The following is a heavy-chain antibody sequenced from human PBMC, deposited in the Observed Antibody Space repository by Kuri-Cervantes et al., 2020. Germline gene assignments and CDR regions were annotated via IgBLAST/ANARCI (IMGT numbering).Heavy chain of an antibody. V-gene: IGHV3-74*01. CDR1: GFTFSSYW. Sequence: GESLKISCAASGFTFSSYWMSWVRQAPGKGLVWVSRVNNDESSANYADSVKGRFTISRDTARKTLYLQMHSLRVDDTATYYCVFSTESSSDYWGQGARVTVSS. CDR2: VNNDESSA. D-gene: IGHD2/OR15-2a*01. CDR3: VFSTESSSDY. J-gene: IGHJ4*02.